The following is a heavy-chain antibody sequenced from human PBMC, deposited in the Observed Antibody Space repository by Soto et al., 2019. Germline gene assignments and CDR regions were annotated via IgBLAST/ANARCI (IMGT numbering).Heavy chain of an antibody. D-gene: IGHD5-18*01. Sequence: GGSLRLSCAASGFTFSDYYMSWIRQAPGKGLEWVSYISSSSSYTNYADSVKGRFTISRDNAKNSLYLKMNSLRAEDTAGYYCARGPLDPKWEQLCLSLSYGMDVWGQGTTVTISS. CDR3: ARGPLDPKWEQLCLSLSYGMDV. CDR1: GFTFSDYY. CDR2: ISSSSSYT. J-gene: IGHJ6*02. V-gene: IGHV3-11*06.